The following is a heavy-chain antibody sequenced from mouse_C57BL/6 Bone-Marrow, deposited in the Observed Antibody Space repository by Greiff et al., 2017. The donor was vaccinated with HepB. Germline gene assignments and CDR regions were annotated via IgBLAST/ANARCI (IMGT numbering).Heavy chain of an antibody. V-gene: IGHV1-4*01. CDR3: ARGGVRGYAMDY. D-gene: IGHD2-12*01. J-gene: IGHJ4*01. CDR1: GYTFTSYT. Sequence: VQLQQSGAELARPGASVKMSCKASGYTFTSYTMHWVKQRPGQGLEWIGYINPSSGYTKYNQKFKDKATLTADKSSSTAYMQLSSLTSADSAVYYCARGGVRGYAMDYWGQGTSVTVSS. CDR2: INPSSGYT.